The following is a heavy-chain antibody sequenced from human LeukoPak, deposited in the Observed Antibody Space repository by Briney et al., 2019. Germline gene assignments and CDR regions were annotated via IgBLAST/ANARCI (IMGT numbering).Heavy chain of an antibody. CDR3: ARDRLSAAGRGG. J-gene: IGHJ4*02. CDR2: INTNSGDT. V-gene: IGHV1-2*06. Sequence: GASVKVSCKASGFTFTAYDLHWVRQAPGHEPEWMGRINTNSGDTNYGQKFQDRVTMTRDTSITTVYMELSRLTSDDTAVYYCARDRLSAAGRGGWGPGTLVTVSS. CDR1: GFTFTAYD. D-gene: IGHD6-13*01.